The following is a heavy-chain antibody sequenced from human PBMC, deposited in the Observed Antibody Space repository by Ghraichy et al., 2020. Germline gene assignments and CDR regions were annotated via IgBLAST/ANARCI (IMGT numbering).Heavy chain of an antibody. V-gene: IGHV3-53*01. J-gene: IGHJ4*02. CDR3: ARVTPKNYFDY. Sequence: GGSLRLSCAASGFTVSSNYMSWVRQAPGKGLEWVSIIYSGGSTYYADSVKGRFTFSRDNSKNTLYLQVNSLRAEDTAVYYCARVTPKNYFDYWGQGTLVTVSS. CDR2: IYSGGST. CDR1: GFTVSSNY.